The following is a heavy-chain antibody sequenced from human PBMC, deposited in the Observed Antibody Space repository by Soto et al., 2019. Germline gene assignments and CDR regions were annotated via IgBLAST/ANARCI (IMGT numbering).Heavy chain of an antibody. CDR1: GFTFSSYA. J-gene: IGHJ6*02. CDR3: ARDILATNKDPYYYGMDV. V-gene: IGHV3-30-3*01. D-gene: IGHD5-12*01. Sequence: QVQLVESGGGVVQPGRSLRLSCAASGFTFSSYAMHLVRQAPGKGLEWVAVISYDGSNKYYADSVKGRFTISRDNSKNTLYLQMNSLRAEDTAVYYCARDILATNKDPYYYGMDVWGQGTTVTVSS. CDR2: ISYDGSNK.